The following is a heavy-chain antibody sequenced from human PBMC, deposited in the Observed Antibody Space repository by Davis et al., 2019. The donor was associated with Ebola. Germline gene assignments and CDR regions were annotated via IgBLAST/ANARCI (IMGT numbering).Heavy chain of an antibody. V-gene: IGHV1-18*04. CDR1: GYTFTSYG. CDR2: ISAYNGNT. D-gene: IGHD2-8*01. CDR3: ARGNVLMVYGLLGDY. J-gene: IGHJ4*02. Sequence: ASVKVSCKASGYTFTSYGISWVRQAPGHGLEWMGWISAYNGNTNYAQKLQGRVTMTTDTYTSTAYMELRSLRSDDTAVYYCARGNVLMVYGLLGDYWGQGTLVTVSS.